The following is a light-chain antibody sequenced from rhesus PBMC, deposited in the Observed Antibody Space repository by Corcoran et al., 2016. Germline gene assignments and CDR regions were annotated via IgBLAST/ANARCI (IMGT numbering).Light chain of an antibody. J-gene: IGKJ1*01. CDR1: KGISSW. CDR2: KAS. V-gene: IGKV1-22*01. Sequence: DIQMTQSPSSLSASVGDTVNITCRASKGISSWLAWYQKKTGKAPKLMIYKASSLQRVVPSRFRGSGSGTDFTLTISSLQSEDFATYYCQQYSSRRTFGQGTKVEIK. CDR3: QQYSSRRT.